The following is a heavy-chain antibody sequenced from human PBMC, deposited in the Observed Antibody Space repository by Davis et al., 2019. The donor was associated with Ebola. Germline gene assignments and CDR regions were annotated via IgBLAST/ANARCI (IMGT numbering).Heavy chain of an antibody. CDR3: ATNTYYYYGMDV. CDR1: GFTYSTYA. Sequence: GGSLRLSCVASGFTYSTYAMSWVRQAPGKGLEWVSGISGNSDDTYYADSVKGRFTISRDNSKNTLYLQMNSLRAEDTAVYYCATNTYYYYGMDVWGQGTTVTVSS. V-gene: IGHV3-23*01. CDR2: ISGNSDDT. J-gene: IGHJ6*02. D-gene: IGHD2/OR15-2a*01.